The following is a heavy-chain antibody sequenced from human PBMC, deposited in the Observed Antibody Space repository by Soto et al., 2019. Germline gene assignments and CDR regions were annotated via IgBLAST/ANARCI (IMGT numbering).Heavy chain of an antibody. Sequence: PSETLSLTCSVSGGSISRGDYYWTWIRQPPGKGLEWIGSIYYSGITSYNPSLKSRVTISVDTSKNQFSLKLSSVTAADTAVYFCARGPPLDCSGGSCYYGQDRNWFDPWGQGTLVTVSS. D-gene: IGHD2-15*01. J-gene: IGHJ5*02. CDR1: GGSISRGDYY. CDR3: ARGPPLDCSGGSCYYGQDRNWFDP. CDR2: IYYSGIT. V-gene: IGHV4-30-4*01.